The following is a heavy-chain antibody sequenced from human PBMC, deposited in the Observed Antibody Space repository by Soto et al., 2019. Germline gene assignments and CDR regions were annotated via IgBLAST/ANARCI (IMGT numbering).Heavy chain of an antibody. V-gene: IGHV5-51*01. CDR2: IYPGDSDT. J-gene: IGHJ4*02. D-gene: IGHD5-18*01. CDR3: ARLYLVGYSYGFGGSSWYLDY. Sequence: GESLKISCKGSGYSFTSYWIGWVRQMPGKGLEWMGIIYPGDSDTRYSPSFQGQVTISADKSISTAYLQWSSLKASDTAMYYCARLYLVGYSYGFGGSSWYLDYWGQGTLVTVSS. CDR1: GYSFTSYW.